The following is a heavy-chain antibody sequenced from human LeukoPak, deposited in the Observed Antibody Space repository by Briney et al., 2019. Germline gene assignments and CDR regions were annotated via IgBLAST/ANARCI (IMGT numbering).Heavy chain of an antibody. J-gene: IGHJ1*01. V-gene: IGHV4-61*02. CDR2: IYTSGST. Sequence: KPSQTLSLTCTASGGSISSGSYYWSWIRQPAGKALEWIGRIYTSGSTSYNPSLKSRVTISVDTSKNQFSLKLSSLTAADTALYFCARRRYYDSSGYLDWGQGTLVTVSS. CDR1: GGSISSGSYY. D-gene: IGHD3-22*01. CDR3: ARRRYYDSSGYLD.